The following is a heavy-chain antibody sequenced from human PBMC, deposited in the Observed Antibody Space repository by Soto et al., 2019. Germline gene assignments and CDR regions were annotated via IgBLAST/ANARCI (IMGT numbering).Heavy chain of an antibody. CDR3: ARASIHGSSWYFWFDP. CDR1: GGTFSRHA. Sequence: QVQLVQSGAELRKPGSSMKVSCKSSGGTFSRHAINWVRQAPGQGLEWMGGIIPLFGTTNYAQKFKGRLTITADESTNTTYMELSSLKSEDAAVYYCARASIHGSSWYFWFDPWGQGTLVTVSS. V-gene: IGHV1-69*01. D-gene: IGHD6-13*01. J-gene: IGHJ5*02. CDR2: IIPLFGTT.